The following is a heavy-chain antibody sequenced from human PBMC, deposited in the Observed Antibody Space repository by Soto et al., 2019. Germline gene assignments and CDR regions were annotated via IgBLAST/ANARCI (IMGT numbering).Heavy chain of an antibody. CDR2: ISSYNGNT. CDR1: GYTFTSYG. Sequence: GASVKVSCKASGYTFTSYGISWVRQAPGQGLEWMGWISSYNGNTNYAQKVQGRVTLTTDTSTSTTYMELRSLRSDDTAVYYCARGPRYCSSTTCFSGVTCFDPWCQGTLVTVST. V-gene: IGHV1-18*04. CDR3: ARGPRYCSSTTCFSGVTCFDP. J-gene: IGHJ5*02. D-gene: IGHD2-2*01.